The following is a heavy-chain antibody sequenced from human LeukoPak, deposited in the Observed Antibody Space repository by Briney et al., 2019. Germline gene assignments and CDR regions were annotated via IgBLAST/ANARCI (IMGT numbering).Heavy chain of an antibody. CDR2: INHSGST. CDR1: GGSFSGYY. V-gene: IGHV4-34*01. CDR3: ARVNRHSYGHADY. Sequence: ETLSLTCAVYGGSFSGYYWSWIRQPPGKGLEWIGEINHSGSTNYNPSLKSRVTISVDTSKNQFSLKLSSVTAADTAVYYCARVNRHSYGHADYWGQGTLVTVSS. D-gene: IGHD5-18*01. J-gene: IGHJ4*02.